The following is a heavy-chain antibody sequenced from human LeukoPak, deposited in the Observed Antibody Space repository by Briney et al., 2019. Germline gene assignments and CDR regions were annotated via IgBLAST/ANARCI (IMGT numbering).Heavy chain of an antibody. Sequence: SETLSLTCTVSWGSISPYYWSWIRQSSGKGLEWIGYMSYSGDTNYNPSLKSRVTISVDTSKNQFSLKLSSVTAADTAVYYCARGRYCSADSCYGDFQHWGQGTLVTVSS. CDR1: WGSISPYY. D-gene: IGHD2-15*01. CDR2: MSYSGDT. J-gene: IGHJ1*01. CDR3: ARGRYCSADSCYGDFQH. V-gene: IGHV4-59*01.